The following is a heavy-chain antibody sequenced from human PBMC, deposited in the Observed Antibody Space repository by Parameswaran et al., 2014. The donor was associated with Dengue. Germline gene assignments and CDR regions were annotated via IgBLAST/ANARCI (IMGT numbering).Heavy chain of an antibody. CDR2: INPSGGST. CDR3: ARGGGSYWDHLDY. Sequence: WVRQAPGQGLEWMGIINPSGGSTSYAQKFQGRVTMTRDTSTSTVYMELSSLRSEDTAVYYCARGGGSYWDHLDYWGQGTLVTVSS. V-gene: IGHV1-46*03. D-gene: IGHD1-26*01. J-gene: IGHJ4*02.